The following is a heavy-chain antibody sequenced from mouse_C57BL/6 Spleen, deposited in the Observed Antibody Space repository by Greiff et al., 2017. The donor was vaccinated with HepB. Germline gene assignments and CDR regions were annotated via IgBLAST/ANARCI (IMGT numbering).Heavy chain of an antibody. CDR3: ARGLPHYWYFDV. J-gene: IGHJ1*03. CDR2: IYPGSGST. CDR1: GYTFTSYW. Sequence: VQLQQPGAELVKPGASVKMSCKASGYTFTSYWITWVKQRPGQGLEWIGDIYPGSGSTNYNEKFKSKATLTVDTSSSTAYMQLSSLTSEDSAVYYCARGLPHYWYFDVWGTGTTVTVSS. D-gene: IGHD2-2*01. V-gene: IGHV1-55*01.